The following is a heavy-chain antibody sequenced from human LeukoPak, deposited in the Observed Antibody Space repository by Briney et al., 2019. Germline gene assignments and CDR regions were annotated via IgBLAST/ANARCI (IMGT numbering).Heavy chain of an antibody. CDR2: ISSTNGHT. CDR1: GFIFSFSN. Sequence: GGSLRLSCAASGFIFSFSNMNWVRQAPGKGLEWVSYISSTNGHTYYADSVSGRFTISRDTAKNSLYLQMNSLRVEDTAIYFCARDRDSSGLYGGADLWGQGVLVTVSS. J-gene: IGHJ5*02. D-gene: IGHD6-19*01. V-gene: IGHV3-21*03. CDR3: ARDRDSSGLYGGADL.